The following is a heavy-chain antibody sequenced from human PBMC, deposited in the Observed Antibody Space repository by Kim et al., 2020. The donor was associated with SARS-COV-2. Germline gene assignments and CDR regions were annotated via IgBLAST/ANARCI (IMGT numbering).Heavy chain of an antibody. V-gene: IGHV3-74*01. Sequence: GGSLRLSCAASGFSSSNYWINWVRQPPGKWLEWVSRISSDGVITHYAGSVNCRFTMSNDSAENTLYLQMNSLNTEDTSVYYCARGIFKSGFDVWGQGTTVSVSS. J-gene: IGHJ6*02. CDR1: GFSSSNYW. CDR3: ARGIFKSGFDV. CDR2: ISSDGVIT. D-gene: IGHD2-15*01.